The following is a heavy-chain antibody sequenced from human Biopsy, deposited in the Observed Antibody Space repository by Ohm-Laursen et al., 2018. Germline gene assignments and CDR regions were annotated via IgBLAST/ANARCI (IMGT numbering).Heavy chain of an antibody. Sequence: SETLSLTCTVSGDSVSSGSFYWTWIRQPPGQGLEYIGYIYDRGSTANYNPSLESRVTMSVDMPKNQFSLKQSSVTAADTAIYYCARGVRSSGWPYFDSWGQGTLVTVSS. CDR2: IYDRGSTA. V-gene: IGHV4-61*01. J-gene: IGHJ4*02. CDR1: GDSVSSGSFY. D-gene: IGHD6-19*01. CDR3: ARGVRSSGWPYFDS.